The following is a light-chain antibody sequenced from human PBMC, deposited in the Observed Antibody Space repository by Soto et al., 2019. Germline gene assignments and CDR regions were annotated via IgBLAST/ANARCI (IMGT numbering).Light chain of an antibody. Sequence: EIVLTQSPGTLSLSPGERATLSCRASQSGSSSYLAWYQQKPGQAPRLLIYVASSRATGIPDRFSGSGSGTDFTLTISRLEPEDFAVYYCQQYGSSPFTFGQGTKLEIK. CDR2: VAS. J-gene: IGKJ2*01. CDR3: QQYGSSPFT. CDR1: QSGSSSY. V-gene: IGKV3-20*01.